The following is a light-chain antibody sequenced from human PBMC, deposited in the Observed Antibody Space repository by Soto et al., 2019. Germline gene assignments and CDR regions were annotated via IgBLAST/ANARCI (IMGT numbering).Light chain of an antibody. CDR3: SSYAGSNNLP. V-gene: IGLV2-8*01. Sequence: QSALTPPPSPSGSPGQSVPIYCTGSSSDVGAYNYVSWYQQHPGKAPKLMIYEVTKRPSGVPDRFSGSKSGNTASLTVSGLQAEDEADYYCSSYAGSNNLPFGGGTKLTVL. J-gene: IGLJ3*02. CDR1: SSDVGAYNY. CDR2: EVT.